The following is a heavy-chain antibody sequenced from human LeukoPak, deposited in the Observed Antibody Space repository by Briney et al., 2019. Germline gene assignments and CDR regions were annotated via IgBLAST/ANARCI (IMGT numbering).Heavy chain of an antibody. J-gene: IGHJ4*02. CDR1: GFTFSSYA. CDR2: ISSNGGST. Sequence: GGSLRLSCAASGFTFSSYAMHWVRQAPGEGLEYVSAISSNGGSTYYANSVKGRFTISRDNSKNTLYLQMGSLRAEDMAVYYCARGKSSSWSYFDYWGQGTLVTVSS. CDR3: ARGKSSSWSYFDY. D-gene: IGHD6-13*01. V-gene: IGHV3-64*01.